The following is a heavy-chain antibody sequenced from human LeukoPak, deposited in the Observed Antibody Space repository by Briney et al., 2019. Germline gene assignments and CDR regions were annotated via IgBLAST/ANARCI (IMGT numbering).Heavy chain of an antibody. CDR3: ARVRYYDSSGYVDY. CDR1: GGTFSSYA. D-gene: IGHD3-22*01. J-gene: IGHJ4*02. CDR2: IIPIFGTA. Sequence: SVKVSCKASGGTFSSYAISWVRQARGQGLEWMGRIIPIFGTANYAQKFQGRVTITTDESTSTAYMELSSLRSEDTAVYYCARVRYYDSSGYVDYWGQGTLVTVSS. V-gene: IGHV1-69*05.